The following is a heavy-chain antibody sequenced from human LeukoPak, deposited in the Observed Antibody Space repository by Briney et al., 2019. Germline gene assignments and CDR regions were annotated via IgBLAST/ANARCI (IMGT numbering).Heavy chain of an antibody. J-gene: IGHJ5*02. D-gene: IGHD2-8*01. CDR1: GGSISSYY. CDR3: ARGLLRVYNWFDP. V-gene: IGHV4-59*01. Sequence: PSETLSLTCTVSGGSISSYYWSWIRQPPGKGLEWIGYIYYSGSTNYNPSLKSRVTISVDTSKNQFSLKLSSVTAADTAVYYCARGLLRVYNWFDPWGQGTLVTVSS. CDR2: IYYSGST.